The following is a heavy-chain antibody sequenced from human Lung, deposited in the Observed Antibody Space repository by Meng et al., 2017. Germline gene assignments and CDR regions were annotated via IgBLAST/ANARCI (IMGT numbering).Heavy chain of an antibody. Sequence: QVPLQESGPGSVEPSGTLSPTCVVSGCSITRSTWWSWVRQTPGKGLEWFGEIFHSGSTNYNPPLESRVTISVDKSKNQFSLKVYSVTAADTATYYCARFDISSSGRGDYWGQGILVTVSS. CDR2: IFHSGST. J-gene: IGHJ4*02. CDR1: GCSITRSTW. D-gene: IGHD1-26*01. CDR3: ARFDISSSGRGDY. V-gene: IGHV4-4*02.